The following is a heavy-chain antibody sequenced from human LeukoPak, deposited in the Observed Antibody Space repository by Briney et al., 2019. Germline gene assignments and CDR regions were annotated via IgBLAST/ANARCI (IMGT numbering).Heavy chain of an antibody. J-gene: IGHJ4*02. CDR3: ARDLLGPYSSGWSNDY. D-gene: IGHD6-19*01. CDR2: INPNSGGT. V-gene: IGHV1-2*02. CDR1: GYVFTGYY. Sequence: ASLKISCKASGYVFTGYYMHWVRQAPGQGLEWMGWINPNSGGTKYAQKFQDRVTMTRDTSISTAYMELSSLRSEDTAVYYCARDLLGPYSSGWSNDYWGQGTLVTVSS.